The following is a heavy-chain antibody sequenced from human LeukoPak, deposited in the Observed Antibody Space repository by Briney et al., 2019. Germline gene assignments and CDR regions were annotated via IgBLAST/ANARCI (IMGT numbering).Heavy chain of an antibody. D-gene: IGHD3-22*01. Sequence: GGSLRLSCAASGFTFSSYWMRWVRQAPGKGLEWVANIKQDGSEKYYVDSVKSRFTISRDNAKNSLYLQKNRLRAEDTAVYYCARGYYYDSSGYYPDYWGQVALVTVSS. CDR1: GFTFSSYW. CDR3: ARGYYYDSSGYYPDY. V-gene: IGHV3-7*04. CDR2: IKQDGSEK. J-gene: IGHJ4*02.